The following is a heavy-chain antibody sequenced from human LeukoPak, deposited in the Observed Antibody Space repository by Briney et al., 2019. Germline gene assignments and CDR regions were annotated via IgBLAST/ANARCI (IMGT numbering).Heavy chain of an antibody. V-gene: IGHV3-21*04. J-gene: IGHJ3*02. CDR2: IGSSSSYI. CDR1: GFTFSSYS. Sequence: GGSLRLSCAASGFTFSSYSMNWVRQAPGKGLEWVSFIGSSSSYIYYADSVKGRFTMSGDNAKNSLYLQMNSLRAGDTAVYYCAKWGGWNDVSAFDIWGQGTMVTVSS. D-gene: IGHD1-1*01. CDR3: AKWGGWNDVSAFDI.